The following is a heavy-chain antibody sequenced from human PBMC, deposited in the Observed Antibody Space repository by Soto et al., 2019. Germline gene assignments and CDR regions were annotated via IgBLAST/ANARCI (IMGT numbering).Heavy chain of an antibody. J-gene: IGHJ4*02. V-gene: IGHV4-4*07. CDR1: GGSISSYY. CDR3: ARDLKFGQADY. D-gene: IGHD3-10*01. CDR2: IYTSGST. Sequence: SETLSLTCTVSGGSISSYYWTWIRQPSGKGLEWIGRIYTSGSTNYNPSLKSRVTMSVDTSKNQFSLKLSSVTAADTAVYYCARDLKFGQADYWGQGSQVTVSS.